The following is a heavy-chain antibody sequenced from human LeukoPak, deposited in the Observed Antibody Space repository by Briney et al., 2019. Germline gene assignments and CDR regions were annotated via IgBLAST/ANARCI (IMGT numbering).Heavy chain of an antibody. J-gene: IGHJ1*01. Sequence: GGSLRLSCAASGFTFSSYAMSWVRQAPGKGLEWVSAISGSGGSTYYADSVKGRFTISRDNSKNTLYLQMNSLRAEDTAVYYCAKTYYYDSSGPRDFQRWGQGTLVTASS. CDR3: AKTYYYDSSGPRDFQR. CDR1: GFTFSSYA. V-gene: IGHV3-23*01. CDR2: ISGSGGST. D-gene: IGHD3-22*01.